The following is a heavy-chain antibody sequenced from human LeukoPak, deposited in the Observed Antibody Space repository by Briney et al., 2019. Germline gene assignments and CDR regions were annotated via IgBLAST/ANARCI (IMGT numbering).Heavy chain of an antibody. CDR2: IIPIFGTA. J-gene: IGHJ3*02. CDR1: GGTFSSYA. V-gene: IGHV1-69*13. CDR3: ARVPPGGPGALDI. Sequence: SVKVSRKASGGTFSSYAISWVRQAPGQGLEWMGGIIPIFGTANYAQKFQGRVTITADESTSTAYMELSSLRSEDTAVYYCARVPPGGPGALDIWGQGTMVTVSS. D-gene: IGHD1-1*01.